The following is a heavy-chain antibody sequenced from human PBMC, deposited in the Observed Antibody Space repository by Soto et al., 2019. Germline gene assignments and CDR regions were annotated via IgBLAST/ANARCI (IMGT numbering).Heavy chain of an antibody. CDR3: ARVQRDTAMGHFDY. D-gene: IGHD5-18*01. CDR2: TSYFGTT. V-gene: IGHV4-30-4*01. Sequence: QVQLQESGPGLVKPSQTLSLICSVSGGSINSVDYYWAWIRQTPGKGLGWIGYTSYFGTTDYMPSLRSRVTMSVDTSKNQFSLRLSSVTAADTALYYCARVQRDTAMGHFDYWGQGTLVIVSS. J-gene: IGHJ4*02. CDR1: GGSINSVDYY.